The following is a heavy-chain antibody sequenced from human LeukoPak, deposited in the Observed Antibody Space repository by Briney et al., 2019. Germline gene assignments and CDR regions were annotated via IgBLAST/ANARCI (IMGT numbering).Heavy chain of an antibody. J-gene: IGHJ4*02. V-gene: IGHV3-23*01. CDR3: AKEIATDFGGAVDY. CDR1: GFTLNSYA. CDR2: ISGSGGST. Sequence: GGSLRLSCAASGFTLNSYAMRWVRQARGKGLEWVSAISGSGGSTYYADSVKGRFTISRDNSKNTMYLQTNSLRTEDMAVYYCAKEIATDFGGAVDYWGQGTLVTVSS. D-gene: IGHD6-13*01.